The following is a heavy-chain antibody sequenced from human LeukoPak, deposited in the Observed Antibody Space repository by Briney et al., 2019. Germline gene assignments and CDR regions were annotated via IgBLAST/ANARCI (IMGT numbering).Heavy chain of an antibody. CDR2: IYPGDSDT. Sequence: GESLKISCKGSGYSFTSYWIGWVRQMPGKGLEWMGIIYPGDSDTRYSPSFQGQVTISADKSISTAYLQWSSLKASDTAMYYCARHGVAQDYYGSGSYPGPFDYWGQGTLVTVSS. CDR3: ARHGVAQDYYGSGSYPGPFDY. D-gene: IGHD3-10*01. J-gene: IGHJ4*02. CDR1: GYSFTSYW. V-gene: IGHV5-51*01.